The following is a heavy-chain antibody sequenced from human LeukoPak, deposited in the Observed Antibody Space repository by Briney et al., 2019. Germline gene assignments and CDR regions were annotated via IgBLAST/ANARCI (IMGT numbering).Heavy chain of an antibody. V-gene: IGHV3-23*01. CDR3: AKDLCATRYGSGGSCFSYFDY. D-gene: IGHD2-15*01. Sequence: GGSLRLSCAASGFTFRNYAMSWVRHAPGKGLEGGSAISGGGGGTYYADAVQGRFTISRDNSKNTLYRQVNSLRAEATTVDYCAKDLCATRYGSGGSCFSYFDYWGQGTLVTVSS. CDR1: GFTFRNYA. J-gene: IGHJ4*02. CDR2: ISGGGGGT.